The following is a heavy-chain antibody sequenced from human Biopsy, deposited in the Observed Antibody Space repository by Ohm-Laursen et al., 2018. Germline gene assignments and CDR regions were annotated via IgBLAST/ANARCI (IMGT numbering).Heavy chain of an antibody. CDR1: GYSVTNDYY. V-gene: IGHV4-38-2*01. CDR2: IYYDGIT. CDR3: ARVAGGYAYYYGMDV. J-gene: IGHJ6*02. D-gene: IGHD5-12*01. Sequence: SGTLSLTCAVSGYSVTNDYYWGWIRQPPGKGLEWIGNIYYDGITYYNPSLKSRVAMSVDTSKNQFSLRLTSVTAADTAVYYCARVAGGYAYYYGMDVWGQGTTVSVSS.